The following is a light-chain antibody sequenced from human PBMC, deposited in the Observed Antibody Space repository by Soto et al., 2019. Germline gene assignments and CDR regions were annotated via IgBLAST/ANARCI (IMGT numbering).Light chain of an antibody. Sequence: QSALTQPPSASGSPGQSVTISCTGTKNDIGVYDFVSWYHHHPGKPPILIIYEVVQRPSGVPDRFSGSKSGNTASLTVSGLQAADEADYFCKAYAGSNTYVFGSGTKLTVL. CDR1: KNDIGVYDF. CDR2: EVV. J-gene: IGLJ1*01. CDR3: KAYAGSNTYV. V-gene: IGLV2-8*01.